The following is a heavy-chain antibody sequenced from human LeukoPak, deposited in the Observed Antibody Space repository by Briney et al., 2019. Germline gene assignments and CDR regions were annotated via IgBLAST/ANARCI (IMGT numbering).Heavy chain of an antibody. Sequence: GASVKVSCKASGDTLSSYPLSWVRQAPGQGLEWMGWINPNSGGTNYAQKFQGRVTMTRDTSISTAYMELSRLRSDDTAVYYCAREGPVDSIAAAGHYYYGMDVWGQGTTVTVSS. CDR1: GDTLSSYP. CDR2: INPNSGGT. D-gene: IGHD6-13*01. CDR3: AREGPVDSIAAAGHYYYGMDV. J-gene: IGHJ6*02. V-gene: IGHV1-2*02.